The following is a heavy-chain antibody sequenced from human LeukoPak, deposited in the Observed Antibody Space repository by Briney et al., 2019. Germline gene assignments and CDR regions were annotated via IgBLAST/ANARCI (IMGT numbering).Heavy chain of an antibody. D-gene: IGHD6-6*01. J-gene: IGHJ5*02. Sequence: GESLKISCKGSGYSFTSYWIGWVRQMPGKGLEWMGIIYPGDSDTRYSPSFQGQVTISADKSISTAYLQWSSLKASDTAMYYCARHRGRIEYSSPDGWFDPWGQGTLVTVSS. CDR1: GYSFTSYW. V-gene: IGHV5-51*01. CDR2: IYPGDSDT. CDR3: ARHRGRIEYSSPDGWFDP.